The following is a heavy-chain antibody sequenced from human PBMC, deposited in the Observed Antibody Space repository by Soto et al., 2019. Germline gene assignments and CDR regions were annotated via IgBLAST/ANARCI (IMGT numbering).Heavy chain of an antibody. Sequence: QVQLVESGGGEVQPGRSLRLSCAASGFTFSSYAMHWVRQAPGKGLEWVAVISYDGSNKYYADSVKGRFTISRDNSKNTLYLQMNSLRAEDTAVYYCARAMGGLYYYYYGMDVWGQGTTVTVSS. J-gene: IGHJ6*02. D-gene: IGHD1-26*01. CDR1: GFTFSSYA. V-gene: IGHV3-30-3*01. CDR3: ARAMGGLYYYYYGMDV. CDR2: ISYDGSNK.